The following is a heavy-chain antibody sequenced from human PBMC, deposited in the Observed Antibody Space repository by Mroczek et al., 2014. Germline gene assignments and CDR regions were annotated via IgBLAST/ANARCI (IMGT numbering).Heavy chain of an antibody. CDR3: ARAGGPYCSSTSCYLSWFDP. V-gene: IGHV1-18*01. D-gene: IGHD2-2*01. Sequence: QVQLVQSGAEVKKPGASVKVSCKASGYTFTSYGISWVRQAPGQGLEWMGWISAYNGNTNYAQKLQGRVTMTTDTSTSTAYMELRSLRSDDTAVYYCARAGGPYCSSTSCYLSWFDPWGPGNPWSPVSS. CDR1: GYTFTSYG. J-gene: IGHJ5*02. CDR2: ISAYNGNT.